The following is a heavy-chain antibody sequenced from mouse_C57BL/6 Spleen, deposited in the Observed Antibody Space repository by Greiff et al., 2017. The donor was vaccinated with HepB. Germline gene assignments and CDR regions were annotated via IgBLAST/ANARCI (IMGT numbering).Heavy chain of an antibody. CDR1: GFNIKNTY. D-gene: IGHD2-4*01. J-gene: IGHJ3*01. CDR3: ARGDYDRGAWFAY. V-gene: IGHV14-3*01. CDR2: IDPANGNT. Sequence: EVKLQESVAELVRPGASVKLSCTASGFNIKNTYMHWVKQRPEQGLEWIGRIDPANGNTKYALKFQGKATITADTSSNTAYLQLSSLTSEDTAIYYCARGDYDRGAWFAYWGQGTLVTVSA.